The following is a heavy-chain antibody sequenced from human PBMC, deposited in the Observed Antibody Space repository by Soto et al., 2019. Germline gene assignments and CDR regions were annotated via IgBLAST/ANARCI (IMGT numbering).Heavy chain of an antibody. CDR1: GGSLFGDY. CDR3: ARARRLAKWFDP. D-gene: IGHD5-12*01. CDR2: INSDGNT. J-gene: IGHJ5*02. Sequence: SETLSLTGTVSGGSLFGDYCTWIRQPAGGGLEWIGRINSDGNTNYSPSLKGRVTMSVDPSRKHFSLNLTSVTAADTASYFCARARRLAKWFDPLGPGIQVTFSS. V-gene: IGHV4-4*07.